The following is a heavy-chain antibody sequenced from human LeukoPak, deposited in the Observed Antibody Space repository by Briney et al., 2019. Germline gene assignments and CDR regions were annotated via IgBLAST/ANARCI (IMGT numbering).Heavy chain of an antibody. J-gene: IGHJ3*02. CDR1: GFTFSSYG. CDR3: AKAPIRINGAFDI. V-gene: IGHV3-33*06. Sequence: GGSLRLSCAASGFTFSSYGMHWVRQAPGRGLEWVAVIWYDGSNKYYADSVKGRFTISRDNSKNTLYLQMNSLRAEDTAVYYCAKAPIRINGAFDIWGQGTMVTVSS. CDR2: IWYDGSNK. D-gene: IGHD2-8*01.